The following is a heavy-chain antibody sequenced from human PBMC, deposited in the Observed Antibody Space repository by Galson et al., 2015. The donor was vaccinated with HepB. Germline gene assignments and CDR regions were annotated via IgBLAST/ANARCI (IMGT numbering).Heavy chain of an antibody. CDR1: GFTLRSHW. CDR3: SMIFASPSDSPSDS. D-gene: IGHD3/OR15-3a*01. Sequence: SLRLSGAASGFTLRSHWMHWVRQAPGKGLMWVSRIENDGSETSYADTVKGPFTISRDNGKNTLYLQMNSLRAEETAVYYCSMIFASPSDSPSDSWRQGTLFTVSS. CDR2: IENDGSET. V-gene: IGHV3-74*01. J-gene: IGHJ4*02.